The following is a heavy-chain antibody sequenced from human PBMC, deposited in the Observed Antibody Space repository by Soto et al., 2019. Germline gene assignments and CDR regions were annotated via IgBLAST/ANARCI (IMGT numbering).Heavy chain of an antibody. V-gene: IGHV3-33*01. J-gene: IGHJ4*02. CDR3: VSLSGWSVADDY. D-gene: IGHD6-19*01. CDR2: IWYDGSNK. Sequence: QVQLVESGGGVVQPGRSLRLSCAASGFTFSSYGMHWVRQAPGKGLEWVAVIWYDGSNKYYADSVKGRFTISRDNSKNTLYLQMNSLRAEDTAVYYCVSLSGWSVADDYWGQGTLVTVSS. CDR1: GFTFSSYG.